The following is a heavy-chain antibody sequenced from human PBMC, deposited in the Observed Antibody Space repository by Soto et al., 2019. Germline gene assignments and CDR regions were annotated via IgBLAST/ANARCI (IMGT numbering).Heavy chain of an antibody. D-gene: IGHD2-21*01. J-gene: IGHJ4*02. CDR2: ILYDGSNK. V-gene: IGHV3-33*01. CDR1: GFTFSSYG. Sequence: QVQLVESGGGVVQPGRSLRLSCAASGFTFSSYGMHWVRQAPGKGLEWVAVILYDGSNKYYADSVKGRFTISRDNSKKTLYLQMISLRAEDTAVYYCARDGFRDGPFDYWGQGTLVTVSS. CDR3: ARDGFRDGPFDY.